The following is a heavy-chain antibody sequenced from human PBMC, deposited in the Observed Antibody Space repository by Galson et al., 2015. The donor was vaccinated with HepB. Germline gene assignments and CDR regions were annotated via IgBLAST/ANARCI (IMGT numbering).Heavy chain of an antibody. CDR1: GFTFGRYG. J-gene: IGHJ3*02. CDR2: ISHDGSNK. CDR3: AKDWDDRAFDM. Sequence: SLRLSCAASGFTFGRYGMHWVRQAPGKGLEYMAVISHDGSNKYYGDSVKGRFTISRDNSKNTLYLQLNGLRTEDTAVYYCAKDWDDRAFDMWGQGTLVTVSS. D-gene: IGHD1-26*01. V-gene: IGHV3-30*18.